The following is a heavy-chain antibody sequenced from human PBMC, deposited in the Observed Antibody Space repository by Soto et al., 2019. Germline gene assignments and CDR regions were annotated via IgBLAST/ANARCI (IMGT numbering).Heavy chain of an antibody. Sequence: QVQLVQSGAEVKKPGASVKVSCKASGYTFTSYDINWVRQATGQGLEWMGWMNPNSGNAGYAQRFQGRVTITRDTSISTAYMELSSLRSGDTAVYFCATSHLRGAFDIWGQGTMVTVSS. CDR2: MNPNSGNA. CDR1: GYTFTSYD. CDR3: ATSHLRGAFDI. V-gene: IGHV1-8*01. J-gene: IGHJ3*02.